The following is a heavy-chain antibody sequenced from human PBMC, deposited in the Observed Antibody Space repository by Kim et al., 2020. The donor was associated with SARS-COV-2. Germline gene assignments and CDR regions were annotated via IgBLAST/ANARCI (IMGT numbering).Heavy chain of an antibody. V-gene: IGHV3-30*04. CDR2: IAYDGSHI. CDR3: LAEIGSRSFDH. Sequence: GGSLRLSSAASGFTFSAHALHWVRQAPGKGLEWVAHIAYDGSHISYPDSVKGRFIISRDNTKYTLFLQMNSLRPEDTAVYYCLAEIGSRSFDHWGQGTL. CDR1: GFTFSAHA. D-gene: IGHD3-10*01. J-gene: IGHJ4*02.